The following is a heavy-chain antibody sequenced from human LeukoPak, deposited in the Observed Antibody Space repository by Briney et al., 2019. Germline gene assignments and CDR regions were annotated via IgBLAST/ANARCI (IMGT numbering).Heavy chain of an antibody. D-gene: IGHD2-21*01. CDR2: ISSSSSYI. J-gene: IGHJ3*02. Sequence: GGSLRLSCAASGFTFSSYSMNWVRQAPGKGLEWVSSISSSSSYIYYADSVKGRFTISRDNSKNTLYLQMNSLRAEDTAVYYCARELPESDAFDIWGQGTMVTVSS. CDR3: ARELPESDAFDI. CDR1: GFTFSSYS. V-gene: IGHV3-21*01.